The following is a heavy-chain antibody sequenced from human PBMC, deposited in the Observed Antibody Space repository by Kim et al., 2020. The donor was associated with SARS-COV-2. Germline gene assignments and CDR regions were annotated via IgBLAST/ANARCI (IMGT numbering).Heavy chain of an antibody. Sequence: KYSQEWQGRVTITRDTAAGTAYVELSSLRSEDTAVYYCAGGVQLSDGMDVWGQGTTVTVSS. D-gene: IGHD2-15*01. J-gene: IGHJ6*02. CDR3: AGGVQLSDGMDV. V-gene: IGHV1-3*01.